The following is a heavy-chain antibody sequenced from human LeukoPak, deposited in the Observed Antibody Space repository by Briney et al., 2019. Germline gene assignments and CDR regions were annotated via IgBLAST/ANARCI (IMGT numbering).Heavy chain of an antibody. CDR1: GFTFSSYA. V-gene: IGHV3-30-3*01. J-gene: IGHJ4*02. D-gene: IGHD3-3*01. CDR2: ISYDGSNK. CDR3: ATGPYDFWSGYFDY. Sequence: GGSLRLSCAASGFTFSSYAMHWVRQAPGKGLERVAVISYDGSNKYYADSVKGRFTISRDNSKNTLYLQMNSLRAEDTAVYYCATGPYDFWSGYFDYWGQGTLVTVSS.